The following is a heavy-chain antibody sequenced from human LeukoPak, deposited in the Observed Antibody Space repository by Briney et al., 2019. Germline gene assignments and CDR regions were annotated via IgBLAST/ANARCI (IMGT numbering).Heavy chain of an antibody. CDR3: AREGNDYSNSFDY. CDR1: GFTFTGYY. D-gene: IGHD4-4*01. J-gene: IGHJ4*02. CDR2: INPNSGGT. Sequence: ASVKVSCKASGFTFTGYYIHWVRQAPGQGLEWIGWINPNSGGTNYAQKFQGRVTMTRDTSISTAYMELSRLRSDDTAVYYCAREGNDYSNSFDYWGQGTLVTVSS. V-gene: IGHV1-2*02.